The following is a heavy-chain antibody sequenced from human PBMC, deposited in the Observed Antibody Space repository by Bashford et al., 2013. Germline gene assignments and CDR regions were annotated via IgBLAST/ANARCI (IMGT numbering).Heavy chain of an antibody. CDR2: IYYSGNT. CDR3: ARASAYGYVSSGGLYYYYMDV. J-gene: IGHJ6*03. Sequence: SSETLSLTCAVYGGVLQWLLLETGSASPQGRAWSGLGYIYYSGNTYRNPSLKSRVIMSVDTSKNQFSLNLSSVTAADTAVYYCARASAYGYVSSGGLYYYYMDVWGKGTTVTVSS. CDR1: GGVLQWLL. D-gene: IGHD3-16*01. V-gene: IGHV4-34*09.